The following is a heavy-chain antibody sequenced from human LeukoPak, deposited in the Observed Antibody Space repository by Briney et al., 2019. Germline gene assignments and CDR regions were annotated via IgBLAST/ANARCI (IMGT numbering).Heavy chain of an antibody. Sequence: GGSLRLSCAASGFNFGNYWMHWVRQAPGKGLEWVGHIKSQPDGGTTDYAAPVKGRFTISRDDSKNTLYLQMNSLKTEDTAVYYCTTDSGPPSGYFDYWGQGTLVTVSS. D-gene: IGHD1-26*01. V-gene: IGHV3-15*01. CDR2: IKSQPDGGTT. CDR1: GFNFGNYW. J-gene: IGHJ4*02. CDR3: TTDSGPPSGYFDY.